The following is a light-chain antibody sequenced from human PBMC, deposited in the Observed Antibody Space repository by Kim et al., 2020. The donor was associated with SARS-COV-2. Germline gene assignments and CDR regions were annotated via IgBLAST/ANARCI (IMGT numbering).Light chain of an antibody. CDR3: QQYGIAPPYT. Sequence: SPGNRAALACRASQSVCSNCLAWYPQKPGQAPRLLIYSASTRATAIPDRFSGSGSGTDFTLSISRLEPEDSAVYYCQQYGIAPPYTFGQGTKLEI. CDR1: QSVCSNC. V-gene: IGKV3-20*01. J-gene: IGKJ2*01. CDR2: SAS.